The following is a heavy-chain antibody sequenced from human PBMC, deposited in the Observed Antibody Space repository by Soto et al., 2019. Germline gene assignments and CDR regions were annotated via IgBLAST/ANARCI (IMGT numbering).Heavy chain of an antibody. CDR1: GYTFTSYG. V-gene: IGHV1-18*04. D-gene: IGHD3-22*01. CDR2: ISAYNGNT. J-gene: IGHJ4*02. Sequence: SVKVSCKASGYTFTSYGISWVRQAPGQGLEWMGWISAYNGNTNYAQKLQGRVTMTTDTSTSTAYMELRSLRSAADTAVYYCARGDSSGYLDYWGQGTLVTVSS. CDR3: ARGDSSGYLDY.